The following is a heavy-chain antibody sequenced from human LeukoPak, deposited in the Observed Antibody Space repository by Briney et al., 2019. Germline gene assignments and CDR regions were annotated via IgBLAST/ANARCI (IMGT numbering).Heavy chain of an antibody. CDR3: ARDRGVGATLPFDY. CDR1: GGTFSSYA. CDR2: IIPIFGTA. V-gene: IGHV1-69*05. J-gene: IGHJ4*02. Sequence: GASVKVSCKASGGTFSSYAISWVRQAPAQGLEWMGGIIPIFGTANYAQKFQGRVTITTDESTSTAYMELSSLRSEDTAVYYCARDRGVGATLPFDYWGQGTLVTVSS. D-gene: IGHD1-26*01.